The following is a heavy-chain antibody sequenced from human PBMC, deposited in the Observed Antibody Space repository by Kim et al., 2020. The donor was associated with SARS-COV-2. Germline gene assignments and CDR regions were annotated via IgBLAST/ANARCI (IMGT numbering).Heavy chain of an antibody. Sequence: GESLKISCKGSGYRFTRYGIAWVRQMPGKGLEWMGLIYPSDSDARYSPSFQGQVTISVDQSITTAYLQWSSLEASDTAMYFCARVEDNQIQIDYWGQGTLVTVSS. CDR2: IYPSDSDA. V-gene: IGHV5-51*01. CDR3: ARVEDNQIQIDY. CDR1: GYRFTRYG. J-gene: IGHJ4*02. D-gene: IGHD5-18*01.